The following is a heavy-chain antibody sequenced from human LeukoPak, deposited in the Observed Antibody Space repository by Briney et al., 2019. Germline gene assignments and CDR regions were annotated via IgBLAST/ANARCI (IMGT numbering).Heavy chain of an antibody. CDR3: ARAAGLAVAGDY. J-gene: IGHJ4*02. CDR2: INPNSGGT. D-gene: IGHD6-19*01. Sequence: RASVKVSCKASGYTFTGYYMHWVRQAPGQGLEWMGWINPNSGGTNYAQKFQGRVTMTRDTSISTAYMELGRLRSDDTAVYYCARAAGLAVAGDYWGQGTLVTVSS. V-gene: IGHV1-2*02. CDR1: GYTFTGYY.